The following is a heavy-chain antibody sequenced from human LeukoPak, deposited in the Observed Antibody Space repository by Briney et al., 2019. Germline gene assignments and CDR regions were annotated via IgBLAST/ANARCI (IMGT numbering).Heavy chain of an antibody. J-gene: IGHJ4*02. Sequence: GGSLRLSCAASGFTLSSYAMSWVRQAPGKGLEWVSAISGSGGSTAYADSVKGRFTISRDNSKNTLYLQMNSLRAEDTAVYYCAKARNIASGSYYCADYWGQGTLVTVSS. CDR3: AKARNIASGSYYCADY. CDR2: ISGSGGST. CDR1: GFTLSSYA. D-gene: IGHD1-26*01. V-gene: IGHV3-23*01.